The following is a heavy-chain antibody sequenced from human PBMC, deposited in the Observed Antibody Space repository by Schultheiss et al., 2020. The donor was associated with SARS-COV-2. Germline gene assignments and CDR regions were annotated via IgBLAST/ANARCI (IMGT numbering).Heavy chain of an antibody. J-gene: IGHJ4*02. CDR1: GYTFTSYD. V-gene: IGHV1-8*01. D-gene: IGHD2-2*01. CDR3: ARDIPDIVVVPAAMGPGGIDY. Sequence: ASVKVSCKASGYTFTSYDINWVRQATGQGLEWMGWMNPNSGNTGYAQKFQGRVTMTRDTSISTAYMELSRLRSDDTAVYYCARDIPDIVVVPAAMGPGGIDYWGQGTLVTVSS. CDR2: MNPNSGNT.